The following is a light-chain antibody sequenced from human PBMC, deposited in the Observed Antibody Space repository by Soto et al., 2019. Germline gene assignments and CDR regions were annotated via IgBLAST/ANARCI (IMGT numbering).Light chain of an antibody. Sequence: QSALTQPASVSGSPGRSVAISCTGTTSDVGGYNYVSWYQQHPGKAPKLIIQDVINRPSGVSDRFSGSKSGNTASLSISGLQAEDEADHYCSSYTSTSTYVFGSGTKVTVL. CDR1: TSDVGGYNY. CDR3: SSYTSTSTYV. CDR2: DVI. J-gene: IGLJ1*01. V-gene: IGLV2-14*01.